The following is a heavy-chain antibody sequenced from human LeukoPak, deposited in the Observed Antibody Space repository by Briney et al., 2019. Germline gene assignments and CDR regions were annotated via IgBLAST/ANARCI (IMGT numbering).Heavy chain of an antibody. CDR2: ISYDGSNK. CDR1: GFTFSSYA. V-gene: IGHV3-30*04. Sequence: GGSLRLSCAASGFTFSSYAMHWVRQAPGKGLEWVAVISYDGSNKYYADSVKGRFTISRDNSKNTLYLQMNSLRAEDTAVYYCARDRDFYCSVGSCYSPLHFDYWGQGTLVTVSS. J-gene: IGHJ4*02. D-gene: IGHD2-15*01. CDR3: ARDRDFYCSVGSCYSPLHFDY.